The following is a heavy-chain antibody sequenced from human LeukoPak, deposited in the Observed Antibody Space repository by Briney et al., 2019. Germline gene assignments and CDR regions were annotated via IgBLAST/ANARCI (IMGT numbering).Heavy chain of an antibody. CDR2: IKQDGSEK. J-gene: IGHJ4*02. V-gene: IGHV3-7*01. CDR1: GFTFSSYA. D-gene: IGHD3-16*01. Sequence: GGSLRLSCAASGFTFSSYAMNWVRQAPGKGLEWVANIKQDGSEKYYVDSVKGRFTISRDNSKNTLYLQMNSLRAEDTAVYYCARFDWNYDYVWGSYGFDYWGQGTLVTVSS. CDR3: ARFDWNYDYVWGSYGFDY.